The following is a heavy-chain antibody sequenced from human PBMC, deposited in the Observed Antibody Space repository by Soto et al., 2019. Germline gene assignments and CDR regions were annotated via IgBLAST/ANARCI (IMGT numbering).Heavy chain of an antibody. V-gene: IGHV3-23*01. CDR3: VRYERSDIALPFFDS. CDR1: GFTFSTFA. CDR2: IKKSGGNT. J-gene: IGHJ4*02. D-gene: IGHD3-9*01. Sequence: GESLRLSCTASGFTFSTFAMSWVRQAPGKGLEWVSTIKKSGGNTYYADSVKGRFTISRDNSKNTLYLHMKSMRAEETALYYCVRYERSDIALPFFDSWGQGTLVTVSA.